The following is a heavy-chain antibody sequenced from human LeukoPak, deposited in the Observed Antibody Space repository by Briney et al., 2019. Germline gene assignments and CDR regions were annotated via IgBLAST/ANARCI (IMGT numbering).Heavy chain of an antibody. D-gene: IGHD4/OR15-4a*01. CDR2: IYYSGST. V-gene: IGHV4-31*03. Sequence: SETLPLTCTVSGGSISSGGYYWSWIRQHPGKGLEWIGYIYYSGSTYYNPSLKSRVTISVDTSKNQFSLKLSSVTAADTAVYYCARDENYGGAFDIWGQGTMVTVSS. CDR1: GGSISSGGYY. J-gene: IGHJ3*02. CDR3: ARDENYGGAFDI.